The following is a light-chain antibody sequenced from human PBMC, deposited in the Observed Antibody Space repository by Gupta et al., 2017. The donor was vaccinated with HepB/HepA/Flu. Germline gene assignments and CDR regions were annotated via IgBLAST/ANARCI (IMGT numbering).Light chain of an antibody. V-gene: IGKV2-30*01. CDR3: MHGSSCPFT. J-gene: IGKJ4*01. CDR1: GSLLYSDGNTY. Sequence: DVVMTQSPLFLPVTLGQPASISCRSSGSLLYSDGNTYMSLFQQRPGQPPRRLIQKVSNRDSGVPDRCSGTGSGTVFTLTSSRVEADVGAVYYCMHGSSCPFTFGGGTKVEI. CDR2: KVS.